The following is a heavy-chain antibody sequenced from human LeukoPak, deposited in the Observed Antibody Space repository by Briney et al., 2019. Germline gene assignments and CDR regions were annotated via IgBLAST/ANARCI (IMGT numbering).Heavy chain of an antibody. J-gene: IGHJ4*02. V-gene: IGHV4-59*08. CDR2: IYYSGST. CDR3: ARAGSGSYAGGTFDY. D-gene: IGHD1-26*01. Sequence: SETLSLTCTVSGGSISSYYWSWIRQPPGKGLEWIGYIYYSGSTNYNPSLKSRVTISVDTSKNQFSLNLSSVTAADTAVYYCARAGSGSYAGGTFDYWGQGTLVTVSS. CDR1: GGSISSYY.